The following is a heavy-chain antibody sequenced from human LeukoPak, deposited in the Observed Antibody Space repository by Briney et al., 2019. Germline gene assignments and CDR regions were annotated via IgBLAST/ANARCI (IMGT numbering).Heavy chain of an antibody. Sequence: GGSLRLSCTASGFTFGDYAMSWVRQAPGKGLDWVGFIRSKAYGGTTEYAASVKGRFTISRDDSKSIAYLQMNSLKTEDTAVYYCTREMGSYSSGWYYFDYWGQGTLVTVSS. CDR1: GFTFGDYA. CDR3: TREMGSYSSGWYYFDY. V-gene: IGHV3-49*04. D-gene: IGHD6-19*01. CDR2: IRSKAYGGTT. J-gene: IGHJ4*02.